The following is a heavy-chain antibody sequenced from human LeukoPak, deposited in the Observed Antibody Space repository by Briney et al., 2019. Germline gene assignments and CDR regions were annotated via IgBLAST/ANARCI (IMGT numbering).Heavy chain of an antibody. D-gene: IGHD6-13*01. CDR1: GFPFNAYW. J-gene: IGHJ4*02. Sequence: GGSLRLSCAASGFPFNAYWMTWVRQAPGKGLEWVANIRQDGDTKYYVDSVKGRFTISRDNAMNSLYLQMNSLRAEDTAIYYCARSLPYGTTWYGRSDFWGQGTLVTVS. V-gene: IGHV3-7*03. CDR2: IRQDGDTK. CDR3: ARSLPYGTTWYGRSDF.